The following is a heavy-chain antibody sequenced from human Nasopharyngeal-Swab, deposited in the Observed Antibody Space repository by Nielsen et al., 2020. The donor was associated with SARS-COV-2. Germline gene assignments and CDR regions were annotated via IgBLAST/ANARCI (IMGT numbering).Heavy chain of an antibody. D-gene: IGHD2-8*01. V-gene: IGHV4-31*02. CDR3: ASGHTNGYPYHSYYYMDV. CDR2: ITYNGNT. J-gene: IGHJ6*03. Sequence: WIRQPPGKGLEWIAFITYNGNTYYDPSLKSRVSLSLDTSGNQISLNLTAVTAADTAVYYCASGHTNGYPYHSYYYMDVWGKGTTVTVLL.